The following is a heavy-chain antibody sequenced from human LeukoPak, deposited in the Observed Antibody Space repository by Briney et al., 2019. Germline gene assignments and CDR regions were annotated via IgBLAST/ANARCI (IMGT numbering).Heavy chain of an antibody. CDR2: IYHSGST. D-gene: IGHD2-2*01. CDR3: ARDQGIVVVPAAISGGDAFDI. Sequence: SETLSLTCAVSGYSISSGYYWGWIRPPPGKGLEWIGNIYHSGSTYYNPSLKSRVTISVDTSKNQFSLKLSSVTAADTAVYYCARDQGIVVVPAAISGGDAFDIWGQGTMVTVSS. CDR1: GYSISSGYY. V-gene: IGHV4-38-2*02. J-gene: IGHJ3*02.